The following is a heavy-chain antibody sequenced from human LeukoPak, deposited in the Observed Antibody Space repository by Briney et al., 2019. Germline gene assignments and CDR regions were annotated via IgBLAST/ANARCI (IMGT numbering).Heavy chain of an antibody. V-gene: IGHV3-21*01. Sequence: GGSLRLSCAASGFTFSSYEMNWVRQAPGKGLEWVSSITSSSSYIYYADSVKGRFTISRDNAKNSLYLHMNSLRPEDTAVYYCAKDSKRWKTYYYEAGSYYFDYWGQGTRVTVSS. CDR2: ITSSSSYI. J-gene: IGHJ4*02. CDR1: GFTFSSYE. D-gene: IGHD3-10*01. CDR3: AKDSKRWKTYYYEAGSYYFDY.